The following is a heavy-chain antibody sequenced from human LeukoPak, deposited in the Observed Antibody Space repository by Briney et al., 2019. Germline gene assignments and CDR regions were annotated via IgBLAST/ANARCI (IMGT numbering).Heavy chain of an antibody. Sequence: PSESLSLTCSVSGGSISRGGYHWSWLRQHPGKDLEWIGSIDCSGSTDYNPSLESRVTMSVDTSNNRFSLKLSSVTSADTAVYYCAREGSASGYDFNWFDPWGQGTLVNVSS. V-gene: IGHV4-31*03. CDR1: GGSISRGGYH. D-gene: IGHD5-12*01. CDR3: AREGSASGYDFNWFDP. CDR2: IDCSGST. J-gene: IGHJ5*02.